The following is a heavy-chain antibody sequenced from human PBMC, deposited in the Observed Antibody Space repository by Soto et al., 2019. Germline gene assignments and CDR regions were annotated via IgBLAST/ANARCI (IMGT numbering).Heavy chain of an antibody. D-gene: IGHD1-26*01. CDR2: IIPVFGAT. V-gene: IGHV1-69*01. Sequence: QVHLVQSGAEVRKPGSSVKVSCKASGGTFSTYAFSWVRQAPGQGLEWVGGIIPVFGATFYAQKFQGRVTVTADESTTTVYMELSSLRSEVTGLYYCARGEGYNGTLYAGFDFWGQGTQITVSS. CDR1: GGTFSTYA. J-gene: IGHJ4*02. CDR3: ARGEGYNGTLYAGFDF.